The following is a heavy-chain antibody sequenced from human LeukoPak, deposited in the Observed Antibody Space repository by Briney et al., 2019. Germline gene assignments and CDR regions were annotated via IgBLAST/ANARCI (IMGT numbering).Heavy chain of an antibody. CDR1: GFTFSSYA. D-gene: IGHD3-3*01. J-gene: IGHJ6*03. V-gene: IGHV3-23*01. Sequence: GGSLRLSCAAPGFTFSSYAMSWVRQAPGKGLEWVSAISGSGGSTYYADSVKGRFTISRDNSKNTLYLQMNSLRAEDTAVYYCATDDFWSGYYYYMDVWGKGTTVTVSS. CDR2: ISGSGGST. CDR3: ATDDFWSGYYYYMDV.